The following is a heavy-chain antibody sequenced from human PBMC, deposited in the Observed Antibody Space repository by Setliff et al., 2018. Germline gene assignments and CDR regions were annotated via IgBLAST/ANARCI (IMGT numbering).Heavy chain of an antibody. CDR1: GDSISSGSYY. V-gene: IGHV4-31*03. Sequence: SETLSLTCTVSGDSISSGSYYWNWLRQHPEKGLEWLGYIFHSGSTHYNSSLKSRITISIDTSKNHFSLELNSVTAADSAVYYCARVADGSGSFYLGFDYWGQGILVTV. D-gene: IGHD3-10*01. CDR2: IFHSGST. J-gene: IGHJ4*02. CDR3: ARVADGSGSFYLGFDY.